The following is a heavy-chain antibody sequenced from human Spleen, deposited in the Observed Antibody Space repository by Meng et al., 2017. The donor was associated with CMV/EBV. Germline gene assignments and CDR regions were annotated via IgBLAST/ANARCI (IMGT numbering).Heavy chain of an antibody. CDR2: IKQDGSEK. CDR1: GFTFSSYW. J-gene: IGHJ5*02. D-gene: IGHD3-10*01. Sequence: GSLRLSCAASGFTFSSYWMSWVRQAPGKGLEWVANIKQDGSEKYYVDSVKGRFTISRDNAKNSLYLQMNSLRAEDTALYHCARSPGGYYYNWFDPWGQGTLVTVSS. V-gene: IGHV3-7*03. CDR3: ARSPGGYYYNWFDP.